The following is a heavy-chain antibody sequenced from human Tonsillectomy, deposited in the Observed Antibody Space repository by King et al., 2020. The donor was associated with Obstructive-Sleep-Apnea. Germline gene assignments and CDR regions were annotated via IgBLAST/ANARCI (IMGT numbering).Heavy chain of an antibody. CDR2: IYHSGST. CDR1: GGSISSSNW. D-gene: IGHD6-19*01. J-gene: IGHJ4*02. CDR3: ARDWGSGSAGLNY. V-gene: IGHV4-4*02. Sequence: QLQESGPGLVKPSGTLSLTCAVSGGSISSSNWWSWVRQPPGKGLEWIVEIYHSGSTNYNPSLKSRVTISVDKSKNQFSLTLSSVTAADTAVYYCARDWGSGSAGLNYWGQGTLVTVSS.